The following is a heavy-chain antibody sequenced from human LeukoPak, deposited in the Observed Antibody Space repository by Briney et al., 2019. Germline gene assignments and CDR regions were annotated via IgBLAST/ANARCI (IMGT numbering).Heavy chain of an antibody. Sequence: ASVKVSCKASGYTFTGFYMFWVRQAPGQGLEWMGWISAYNGNTNYAQKLQGRVTMTTDTSTSTAYMELRSLRSDDTAVYYCARASDPFDPWGQGTLVTVSS. CDR1: GYTFTGFY. J-gene: IGHJ5*02. CDR3: ARASDPFDP. CDR2: ISAYNGNT. V-gene: IGHV1-18*04.